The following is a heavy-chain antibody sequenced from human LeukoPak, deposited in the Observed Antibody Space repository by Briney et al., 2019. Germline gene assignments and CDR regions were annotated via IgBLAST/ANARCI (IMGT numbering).Heavy chain of an antibody. V-gene: IGHV4-59*08. CDR2: IYYSGST. Sequence: SETLSLTCTVSGGSISSYYWSWIRQPPGKGLEWIGYIYYSGSTNYNPSLKSRVTISVDTSKNQFSLKLSSVTAADTAVYYCARADYSSTWSHDYYYMDVWGKGTAVTVSS. J-gene: IGHJ6*03. CDR1: GGSISSYY. CDR3: ARADYSSTWSHDYYYMDV. D-gene: IGHD6-13*01.